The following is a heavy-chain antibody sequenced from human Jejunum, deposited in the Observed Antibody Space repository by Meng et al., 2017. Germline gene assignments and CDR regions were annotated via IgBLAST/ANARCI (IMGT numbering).Heavy chain of an antibody. CDR1: GYTFTDYY. V-gene: IGHV1-2*02. Sequence: ASVKVSCKASGYTFTDYYMHWVRQAPGQGLEWMGWFSSNGAGTNYAQKFQGRVTMTRDTSISTAYMELSSLRSDDTAMYYCVRDVTRGGYWGQGTLVTVSS. CDR3: VRDVTRGGY. D-gene: IGHD2-2*01. J-gene: IGHJ4*02. CDR2: FSSNGAGT.